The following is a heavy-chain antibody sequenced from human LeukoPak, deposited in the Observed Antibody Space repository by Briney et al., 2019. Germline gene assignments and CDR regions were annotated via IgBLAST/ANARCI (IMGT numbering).Heavy chain of an antibody. V-gene: IGHV3-30-3*01. CDR2: ISYDGSNK. J-gene: IGHJ5*02. CDR1: GFTFSSYA. Sequence: EPGESLRLSCAASGFTFSSYAMHWVRQAPGKGLEWVAVISYDGSNKYYADSVKGRFTISRDNSKNTLYLQMNSLRAEDTAVYYCARDVNQWLGQEYNWFDPWGQGTLVTVSS. CDR3: ARDVNQWLGQEYNWFDP. D-gene: IGHD6-19*01.